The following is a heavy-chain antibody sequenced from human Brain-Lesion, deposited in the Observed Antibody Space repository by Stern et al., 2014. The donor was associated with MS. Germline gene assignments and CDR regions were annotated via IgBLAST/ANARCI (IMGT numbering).Heavy chain of an antibody. V-gene: IGHV1-2*04. Sequence: VQLLQSGAEVKKPGASVRVSCEASGNSFTHFYIHWVRQAPGPGLEWMGWINPNSGGTKFAQKFQGWVTITRDTSMTTAYMEVTSLTSDDTAVYYCARGGRYYADYWGQGTLVTVSS. CDR1: GNSFTHFY. D-gene: IGHD2-2*01. CDR3: ARGGRYYADY. J-gene: IGHJ4*02. CDR2: INPNSGGT.